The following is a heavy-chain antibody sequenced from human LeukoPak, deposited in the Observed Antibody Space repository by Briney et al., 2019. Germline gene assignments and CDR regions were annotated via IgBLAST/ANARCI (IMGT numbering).Heavy chain of an antibody. Sequence: PGGSLRLSCAASGFTFSSYWMHWVRQAPGKGLVWVSRIKSDGSITNYADSVKGRFAISRDNAKNTLYVQMNSLGAEDTAVYYCARVGARLGAFDIWGQGTMVTVSS. V-gene: IGHV3-74*01. CDR3: ARVGARLGAFDI. J-gene: IGHJ3*02. D-gene: IGHD6-25*01. CDR2: IKSDGSIT. CDR1: GFTFSSYW.